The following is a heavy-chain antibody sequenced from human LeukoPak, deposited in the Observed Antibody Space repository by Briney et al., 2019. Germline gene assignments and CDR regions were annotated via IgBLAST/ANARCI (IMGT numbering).Heavy chain of an antibody. CDR2: IKHSGST. D-gene: IGHD3-10*01. J-gene: IGHJ3*02. CDR1: GGPISSGDYY. V-gene: IGHV4-39*07. CDR3: ARTKTLYYYGSGRNDAFDI. Sequence: SETLSLTCTVSGGPISSGDYYWSWIRQPPGKGLEWIGEIKHSGSTNYNPSLKSRVTIPVDTSKNQFSLKLSSVTAADTAVYYCARTKTLYYYGSGRNDAFDIWGQGTMVTVSS.